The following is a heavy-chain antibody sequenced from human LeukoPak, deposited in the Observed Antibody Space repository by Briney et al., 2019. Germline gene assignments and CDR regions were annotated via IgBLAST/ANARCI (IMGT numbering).Heavy chain of an antibody. Sequence: ASVNVSCKASGSTFSDYHINWVRQASGQGPEWMGWINTKSGDAKYNQAFQGRVTMTRDTSISTAYMELNRLRSDDTAMYYCARGEYSNGYPYRLDSWGQGTLVTVSS. CDR3: ARGEYSNGYPYRLDS. J-gene: IGHJ4*02. D-gene: IGHD3-16*01. V-gene: IGHV1-2*02. CDR2: INTKSGDA. CDR1: GSTFSDYH.